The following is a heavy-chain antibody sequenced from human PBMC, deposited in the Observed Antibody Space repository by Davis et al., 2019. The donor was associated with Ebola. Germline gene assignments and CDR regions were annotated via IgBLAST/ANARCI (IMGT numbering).Heavy chain of an antibody. CDR1: GFSLSTSGMC. Sequence: SGPTLVKPTQTLTLTCTFSGFSLSTSGMCVSWIRQPPGKALEWLARIDWDDDKYYSTSLKTRLTISKDTSKNQVVLTMTNMDPVDTATYYCARILDVYYDSVGDAFDIWGQGTMVTVSS. D-gene: IGHD3-22*01. V-gene: IGHV2-70*11. J-gene: IGHJ3*02. CDR2: IDWDDDK. CDR3: ARILDVYYDSVGDAFDI.